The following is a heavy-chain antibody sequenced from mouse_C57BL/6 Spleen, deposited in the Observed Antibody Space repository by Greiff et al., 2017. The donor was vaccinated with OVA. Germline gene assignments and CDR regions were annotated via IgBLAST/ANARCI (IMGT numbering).Heavy chain of an antibody. V-gene: IGHV1-20*01. Sequence: VQLQQSGPELVKPGDSVKISCKASGYSFTGYFMNWVMQSHGKSLEWIGRINPDNGDTFYNQKFKGKATLTVDKSSSTAHMELSSLTSEDSAVYYCARHYFDYWGQGTTLTVSS. J-gene: IGHJ2*01. CDR2: INPDNGDT. CDR1: GYSFTGYF. CDR3: ARHYFDY.